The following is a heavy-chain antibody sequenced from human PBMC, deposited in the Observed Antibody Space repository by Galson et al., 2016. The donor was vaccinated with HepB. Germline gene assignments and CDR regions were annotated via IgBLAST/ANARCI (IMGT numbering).Heavy chain of an antibody. CDR1: GYTFTELS. D-gene: IGHD1-26*01. V-gene: IGHV1-24*01. Sequence: SVKVSCKVSGYTFTELSMHWVRQAPGKGLEWMGGFDPEDGKTFYARNFQGRVTMTEDTSTETAYMELSGLRSQDTAVYYCATKGLWETSLYYWGQGTLVTVSS. CDR3: ATKGLWETSLYY. J-gene: IGHJ4*02. CDR2: FDPEDGKT.